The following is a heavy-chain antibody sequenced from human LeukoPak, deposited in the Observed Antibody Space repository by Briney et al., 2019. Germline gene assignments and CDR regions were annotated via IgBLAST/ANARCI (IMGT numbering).Heavy chain of an antibody. CDR1: GGSISSGGYY. J-gene: IGHJ4*02. CDR2: IYYSGST. D-gene: IGHD4-17*01. Sequence: PSETLSLTCAVSGGSISSGGYYWSWIRQPPGKGLEWTGYIYYSGSTNYNPSLKSRVTISVDTSKNQFSLKLSSVTAADTAVYYCARADYGDYPPDYWGQGTLVTVSS. V-gene: IGHV4-61*08. CDR3: ARADYGDYPPDY.